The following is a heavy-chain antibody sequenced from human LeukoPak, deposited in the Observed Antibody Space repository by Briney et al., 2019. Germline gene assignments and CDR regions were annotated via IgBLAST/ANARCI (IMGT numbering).Heavy chain of an antibody. D-gene: IGHD1-26*01. CDR1: GFTFSSYG. Sequence: GGSLRLSCAASGFTFSSYGLHWVRQAPGKGLEWVAVIWYDGSNKYYADSVKGRFTISRDNSKNTLYLQMNSLRAEDTAVYYCARDDRYSGSYYVDYYYYGMDVWGQGTTVTVS. V-gene: IGHV3-33*01. CDR2: IWYDGSNK. CDR3: ARDDRYSGSYYVDYYYYGMDV. J-gene: IGHJ6*02.